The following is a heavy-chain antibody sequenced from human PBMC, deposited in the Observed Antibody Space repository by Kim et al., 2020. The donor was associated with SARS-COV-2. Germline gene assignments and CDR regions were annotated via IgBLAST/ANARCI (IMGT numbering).Heavy chain of an antibody. J-gene: IGHJ6*02. V-gene: IGHV3-30*07. Sequence: EPGKGRLTITRDNSKNTLYLEMNSLRAEDTAVYYCARKRVAAEYYCGMDVWGQGTTVTVSS. CDR3: ARKRVAAEYYCGMDV. D-gene: IGHD2-15*01.